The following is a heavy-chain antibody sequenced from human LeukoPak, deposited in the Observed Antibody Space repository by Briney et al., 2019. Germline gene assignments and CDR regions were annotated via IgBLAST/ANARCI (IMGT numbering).Heavy chain of an antibody. D-gene: IGHD3-16*01. Sequence: PGGSLRLSCAASGFTLRSYTMNWVRQAPGKGLEWVSSIGISSNKIYYADSVKGRFIISRDNAKNSVYLQMNSLRAEDTAVYYCARLWGGNGYSGGSLNLWGQGTLVTVSS. CDR3: ARLWGGNGYSGGSLNL. CDR1: GFTLRSYT. J-gene: IGHJ5*02. CDR2: IGISSNKI. V-gene: IGHV3-21*01.